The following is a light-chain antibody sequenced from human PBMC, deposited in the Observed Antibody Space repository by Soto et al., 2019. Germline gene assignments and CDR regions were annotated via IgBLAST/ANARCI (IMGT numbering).Light chain of an antibody. J-gene: IGKJ1*01. CDR3: QHYNSYSEA. V-gene: IGKV1-5*03. Sequence: DIQMTQSPSTLSASVGDRVTITCRASQSISSWLDWYQQKPGKAPKLLIYKASTLKSGVPPRFSGSGSGTEFTLTISSMKTDDFETYYCQHYNSYSEAFGHGTKVDIK. CDR2: KAS. CDR1: QSISSW.